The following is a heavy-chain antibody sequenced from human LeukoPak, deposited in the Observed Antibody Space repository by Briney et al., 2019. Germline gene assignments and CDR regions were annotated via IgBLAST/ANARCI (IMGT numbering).Heavy chain of an antibody. CDR1: GYTFTSYG. Sequence: GASVKVSCKASGYTFTSYGISWVRQAPGQGLEWMGWISAYNGNTDYSQKLQGRVTMTSDTSTSPAHMELRSLRSDDTAVYYCASGYGGNSPDYWGQGTLVTVSS. J-gene: IGHJ4*02. D-gene: IGHD4-23*01. CDR3: ASGYGGNSPDY. CDR2: ISAYNGNT. V-gene: IGHV1-18*01.